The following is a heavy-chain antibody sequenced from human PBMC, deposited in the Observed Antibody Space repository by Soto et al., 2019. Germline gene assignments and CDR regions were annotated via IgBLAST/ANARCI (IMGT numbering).Heavy chain of an antibody. CDR1: GFTFNDYY. Sequence: GGSLRLSCVASGFTFNDYYMSWIRQAPGKGLEWLSYISVTSAYTNYAESVKGRFTISRDNAQNSLYLQMNSLRAEDTALYYCAITPRSSYGPFDYWGRGTLVTVSS. CDR2: ISVTSAYT. CDR3: AITPRSSYGPFDY. J-gene: IGHJ4*02. V-gene: IGHV3-11*06. D-gene: IGHD5-18*01.